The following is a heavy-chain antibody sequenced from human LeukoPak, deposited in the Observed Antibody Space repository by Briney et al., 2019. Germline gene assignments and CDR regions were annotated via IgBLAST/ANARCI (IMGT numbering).Heavy chain of an antibody. CDR1: GYTFTSYD. J-gene: IGHJ4*02. CDR2: MNPNSGNT. D-gene: IGHD3-3*01. Sequence: ASVKVSCKASGYTFTSYDINWVRQATGQGLEWMGWMNPNSGNTGYAQKFQGRVTMTRNTSISTAYMELSSLRSEDTAVYYCARRITIFRVAWDYWGQGTLVTVSS. CDR3: ARRITIFRVAWDY. V-gene: IGHV1-8*01.